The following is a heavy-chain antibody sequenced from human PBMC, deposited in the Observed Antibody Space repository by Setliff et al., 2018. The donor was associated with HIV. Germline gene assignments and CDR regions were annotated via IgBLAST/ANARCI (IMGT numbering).Heavy chain of an antibody. Sequence: SETLSLTCTVSGGSISSHYWGWIRQPPGKGLEWIGTIYHSGSTYYNPSLKSRVTISLDTSKNQFSLKLTSMTAADTAVYYCAREWRGRYYYYMDVWGKGTTVTVSS. CDR3: AREWRGRYYYYMDV. J-gene: IGHJ6*03. CDR2: IYHSGST. D-gene: IGHD3-10*01. V-gene: IGHV4-39*07. CDR1: GGSISSHY.